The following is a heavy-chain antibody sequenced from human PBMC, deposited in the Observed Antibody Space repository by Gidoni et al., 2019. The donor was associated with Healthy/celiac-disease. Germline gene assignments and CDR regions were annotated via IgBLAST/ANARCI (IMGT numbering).Heavy chain of an antibody. CDR1: GYTFTSYG. D-gene: IGHD6-19*01. Sequence: QVQLVQSGAEVKKPGASVKVSCKASGYTFTSYGISWVRQAPGQGLEWMGWISAYNGNTNYAQKLQGRVTMTTDTSASTAYMELRSLRSDDTAVYYCARDHGSGWWTHYYYYGMDVWGQGTTVTVSS. V-gene: IGHV1-18*01. CDR3: ARDHGSGWWTHYYYYGMDV. CDR2: ISAYNGNT. J-gene: IGHJ6*02.